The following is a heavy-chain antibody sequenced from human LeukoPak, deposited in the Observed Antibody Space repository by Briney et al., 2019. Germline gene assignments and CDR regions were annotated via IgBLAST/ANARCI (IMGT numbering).Heavy chain of an antibody. Sequence: GASVKVSCKASGDTFTSYGFTWVRQAPGQGLEWMGWISAYNGNTNYAQKLQGRITMTTDTSTTTVYMELRSLRSDDTAMYYCARGGASGPQGFDYWGQGTLVTVSS. CDR3: ARGGASGPQGFDY. J-gene: IGHJ4*02. V-gene: IGHV1-18*01. CDR2: ISAYNGNT. D-gene: IGHD1-26*01. CDR1: GDTFTSYG.